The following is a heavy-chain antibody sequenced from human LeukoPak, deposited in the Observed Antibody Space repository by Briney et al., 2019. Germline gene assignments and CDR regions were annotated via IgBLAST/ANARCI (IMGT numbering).Heavy chain of an antibody. CDR1: GYSFASYW. CDR2: IYPGDSDT. Sequence: GESLKISCKGSGYSFASYWIGWVRPMPGKGLEWMGIIYPGDSDTRYSPSFQGQVTISADKSISTAYLQWSSLKASDTAMYYCARIRSSSSWSYHFDYWSQGTLVTVSS. V-gene: IGHV5-51*01. CDR3: ARIRSSSSWSYHFDY. D-gene: IGHD6-13*01. J-gene: IGHJ4*02.